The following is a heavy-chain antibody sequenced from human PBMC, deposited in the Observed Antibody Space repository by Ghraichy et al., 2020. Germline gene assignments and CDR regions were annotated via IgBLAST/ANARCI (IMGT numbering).Heavy chain of an antibody. CDR1: GESFSDYY. J-gene: IGHJ6*03. V-gene: IGHV4-34*01. CDR3: ARGRRWGGICYGAGCNQYYQMDV. Sequence: SQTLSLTCAVYGESFSDYYWTWIRQPPGQGLEWVGEIHHIGTTNQNPSLKSRVIMSIDTSKNQFSLKLTSVTAADTAVYYCARGRRWGGICYGAGCNQYYQMDVWGKGTTVTVSS. CDR2: IHHIGTT. D-gene: IGHD2-8*02.